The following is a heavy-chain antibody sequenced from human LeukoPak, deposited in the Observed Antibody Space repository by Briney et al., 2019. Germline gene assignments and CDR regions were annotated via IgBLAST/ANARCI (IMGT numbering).Heavy chain of an antibody. CDR3: TTDHRVPLTYYDFWSGPASGR. V-gene: IGHV3-15*01. CDR2: IKSKTDGGTT. CDR1: GFTFSNAW. J-gene: IGHJ4*02. Sequence: PGGSLRLSCAASGFTFSNAWMSWVRQAPGKGLEWVGRIKSKTDGGTTDYAAPVKGRFTISRDDSKNTLYLQMNSLKTEDTAVYYCTTDHRVPLTYYDFWSGPASGRWGQGTLVTVSS. D-gene: IGHD3-3*01.